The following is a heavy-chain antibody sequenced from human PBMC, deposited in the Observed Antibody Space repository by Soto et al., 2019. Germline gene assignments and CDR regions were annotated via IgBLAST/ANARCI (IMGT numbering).Heavy chain of an antibody. CDR2: ISSSSTI. Sequence: GGSLRLSCAASGFTFSSYSMNWVRQAPGKGLEWVSYISSSSTIYYADSVKGRFTISRDNAKNSLYLQMNSLRDEDTAVYYCARAPYYYDSRGYWAYWGQGTLVTVSS. CDR3: ARAPYYYDSRGYWAY. V-gene: IGHV3-48*02. D-gene: IGHD3-22*01. J-gene: IGHJ4*02. CDR1: GFTFSSYS.